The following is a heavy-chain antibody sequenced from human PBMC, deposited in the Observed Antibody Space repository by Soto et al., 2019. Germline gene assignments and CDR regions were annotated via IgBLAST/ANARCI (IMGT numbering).Heavy chain of an antibody. Sequence: GGSLRLSCAASGFTFSNYWMHWVHQAPGKGLVWVSRINSYVTSVNYAESVKGRFTISRDNAKNTLYLQMNSLRAEDMAVYYCASWVRYCSGSTCQNAFDIWGHGTTVTFS. D-gene: IGHD2-15*01. J-gene: IGHJ3*02. CDR1: GFTFSNYW. CDR2: INSYVTSV. V-gene: IGHV3-74*01. CDR3: ASWVRYCSGSTCQNAFDI.